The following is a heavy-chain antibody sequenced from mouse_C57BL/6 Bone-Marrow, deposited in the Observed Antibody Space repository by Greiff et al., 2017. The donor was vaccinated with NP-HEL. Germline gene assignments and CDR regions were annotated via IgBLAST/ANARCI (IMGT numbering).Heavy chain of an antibody. CDR2: INPGSGGT. CDR3: ARERSPYGSSRYYAMDY. CDR1: GYAFTNYL. V-gene: IGHV1-54*01. J-gene: IGHJ4*01. Sequence: QVQLQQSGAELVRPGTSVKVSCKASGYAFTNYLIEWVKQRPGQGLEWIGVINPGSGGTYYNEKFTGKAPLTADKSSSTAYMQLSRLTSEDSAVYFCARERSPYGSSRYYAMDYWGQGTSVTVSS. D-gene: IGHD1-1*01.